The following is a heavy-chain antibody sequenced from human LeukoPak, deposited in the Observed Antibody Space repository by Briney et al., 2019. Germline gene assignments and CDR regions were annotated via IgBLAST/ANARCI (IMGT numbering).Heavy chain of an antibody. CDR3: AREVMDSSGWYGYYYYYYYMDV. V-gene: IGHV4-4*07. D-gene: IGHD6-19*01. Sequence: PSETLSLTCTVSGGSISSYYWSWIRQPAGKGLEWIGRIYTSGSTNYNPSLKSRVTMSVDTSKNQFSLKLSSVTAADTAVYYCAREVMDSSGWYGYYYYYYYMDVWGKGTTVTVSS. J-gene: IGHJ6*03. CDR1: GGSISSYY. CDR2: IYTSGST.